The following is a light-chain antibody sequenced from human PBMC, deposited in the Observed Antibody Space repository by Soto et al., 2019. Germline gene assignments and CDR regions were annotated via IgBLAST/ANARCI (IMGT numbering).Light chain of an antibody. CDR1: SSDVGGYNY. Sequence: QSALTQPASVSGSPGQSITISCTGTSSDVGGYNYVSWYQQHPGKAPKLLIYEVSNRPSGVSNRFSGSKSGNTASLTISGLQAEDEADYYSSSFTSSSALEVVFGGGTKLTVL. CDR2: EVS. J-gene: IGLJ2*01. V-gene: IGLV2-14*01. CDR3: SSFTSSSALEVV.